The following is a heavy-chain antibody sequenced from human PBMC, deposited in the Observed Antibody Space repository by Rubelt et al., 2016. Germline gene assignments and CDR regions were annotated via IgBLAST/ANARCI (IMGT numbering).Heavy chain of an antibody. CDR2: INYNGTT. J-gene: IGHJ4*02. D-gene: IGHD3-22*01. Sequence: QVQLQESGPGLVKPSETLSLTCTVSGGSISSYYWIWIRQPPGKGLEWIGSINYNGTTNCNPSLKSRVPTSVDTSKNQFSLKRTSVTAADTAVYYCARAGVSSGHPTNFAYWGQGTLVTVSA. CDR1: GGSISSYY. CDR3: ARAGVSSGHPTNFAY. V-gene: IGHV4-59*01.